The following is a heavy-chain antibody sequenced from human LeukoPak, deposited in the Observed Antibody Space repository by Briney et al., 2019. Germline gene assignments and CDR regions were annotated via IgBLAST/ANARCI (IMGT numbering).Heavy chain of an antibody. CDR2: IRYDGSNK. J-gene: IGHJ3*02. D-gene: IGHD6-13*01. V-gene: IGHV3-30*02. CDR1: GFTFSSYG. CDR3: AKVLLAALDAFDI. Sequence: RTGGSLRLSCAASGFTFSSYGMHWVRQAPGKGLEWVAFIRYDGSNKYYADSVKGRFTISRDNSKNTLYLQMNSLRAEDTAVYYCAKVLLAALDAFDIWGQGTMVTVSS.